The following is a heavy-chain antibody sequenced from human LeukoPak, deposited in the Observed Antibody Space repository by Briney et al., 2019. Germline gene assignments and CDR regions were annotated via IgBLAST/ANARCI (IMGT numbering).Heavy chain of an antibody. CDR2: TYYNSKWYN. D-gene: IGHD5-24*01. Sequence: SQTLSLTCAISGDSVSNNDGGWNWIRQSPSSGIEWLGRTYYNSKWYNDYAVSVKSRMTINPDTTKNHFSLQLNCVTREDTAVYHCARGWLQSGFDYWGQGSLVTVSS. CDR1: GDSVSNNDGG. V-gene: IGHV6-1*01. J-gene: IGHJ4*02. CDR3: ARGWLQSGFDY.